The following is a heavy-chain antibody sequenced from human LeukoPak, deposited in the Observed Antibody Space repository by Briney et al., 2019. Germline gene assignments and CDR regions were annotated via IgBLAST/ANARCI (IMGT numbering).Heavy chain of an antibody. J-gene: IGHJ4*02. CDR3: AKDSPGIVAEY. CDR1: GFTFSSYD. D-gene: IGHD6-13*01. Sequence: PGGSLRLSCAASGFTFSSYDMHWVRQATGKGLEWVSAIGTAGDTYYPDSVKGRFTISRDNSKNTVYLQMNSLRAEDTAVYYCAKDSPGIVAEYWGQGTLVTVSS. V-gene: IGHV3-13*01. CDR2: IGTAGDT.